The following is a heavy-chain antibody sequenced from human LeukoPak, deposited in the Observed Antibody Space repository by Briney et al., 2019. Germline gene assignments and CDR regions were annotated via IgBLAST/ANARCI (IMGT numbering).Heavy chain of an antibody. CDR1: GGSISSYY. V-gene: IGHV4-59*01. Sequence: SETLSLTCTVSGGSISSYYWSWIRQPPGKGLEWIGYIYYSGSTNYNPSLKSRVTISVDTSKNQFSLKLSSVTAADTAVYYCASSSGYDFGFLLDYWGQGTLVTVSS. CDR3: ASSSGYDFGFLLDY. CDR2: IYYSGST. D-gene: IGHD5-12*01. J-gene: IGHJ4*02.